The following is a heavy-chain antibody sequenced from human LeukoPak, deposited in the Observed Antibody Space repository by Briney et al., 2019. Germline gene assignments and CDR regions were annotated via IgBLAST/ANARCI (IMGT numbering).Heavy chain of an antibody. D-gene: IGHD3-3*01. CDR2: ISSSSSYI. CDR1: GFTFSSYS. Sequence: PGGSLRLSCAASGFTFSSYSMNWVRQAPGKGLEWVSSISSSSSYIYYADSVKGRFTISRDNAKNSLYLQMNSLRAEDTAVYYCARDSAGDSYYDFWSGPSYGMDVWGQGTTVTVSS. J-gene: IGHJ6*02. CDR3: ARDSAGDSYYDFWSGPSYGMDV. V-gene: IGHV3-21*01.